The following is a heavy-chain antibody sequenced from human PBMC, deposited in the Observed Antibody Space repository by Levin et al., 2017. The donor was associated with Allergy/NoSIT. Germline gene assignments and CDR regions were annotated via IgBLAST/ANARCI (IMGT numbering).Heavy chain of an antibody. D-gene: IGHD1-26*01. CDR2: INSISGAT. CDR3: TRDRGWRAFDP. J-gene: IGHJ5*02. V-gene: IGHV1-2*02. Sequence: GASVKVSCKASGRTFTDDYIHWVRQAPGQGLEWMGWINSISGATDYAQNFRDRVTMTREKSISAVYMDLSNLRPDDTAVYYCTRDRGWRAFDPWGQGTLVTVSS. CDR1: GRTFTDDY.